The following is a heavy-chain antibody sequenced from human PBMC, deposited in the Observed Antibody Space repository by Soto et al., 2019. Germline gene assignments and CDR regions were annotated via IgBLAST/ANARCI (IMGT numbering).Heavy chain of an antibody. J-gene: IGHJ4*02. D-gene: IGHD3-3*02. CDR2: ISGDAHDT. V-gene: IGHV3-23*01. CDR1: GFIFSDYA. CDR3: VKDAPRPFSD. Sequence: EVHLLESAGGLVQPGGSLRISCAASGFIFSDYAMSWVRQAPGKGLEWVSAISGDAHDTYYAASVKGRFTISRDKSKSTLYLQIDSLRVEDTARYYGVKDAPRPFSDWGRATLVTVSS.